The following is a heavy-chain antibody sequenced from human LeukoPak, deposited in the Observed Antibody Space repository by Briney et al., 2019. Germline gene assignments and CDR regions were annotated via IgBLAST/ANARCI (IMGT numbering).Heavy chain of an antibody. CDR2: IYYSGST. J-gene: IGHJ4*02. CDR3: ARHTSSAYSSSSNFDY. D-gene: IGHD6-6*01. Sequence: SETLSLTCTVSGGSISSSSYYWGWIRQPPGKELEWIGSIYYSGSTYYNPSLKSRVTISVDTSKNQFSLKLSSVTAADTAVYYCARHTSSAYSSSSNFDYWGQGTLVTVSS. CDR1: GGSISSSSYY. V-gene: IGHV4-39*01.